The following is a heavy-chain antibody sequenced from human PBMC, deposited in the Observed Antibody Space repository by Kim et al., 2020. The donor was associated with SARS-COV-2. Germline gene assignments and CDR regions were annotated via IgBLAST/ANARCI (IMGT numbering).Heavy chain of an antibody. CDR1: GGSISSSSYY. CDR2: IYYSGST. J-gene: IGHJ4*02. CDR3: ARYHDPAGYYYARDHFDY. V-gene: IGHV4-39*01. D-gene: IGHD3-22*01. Sequence: SETLSLTCTVSGGSISSSSYYWGWIRQPPGKGLEWIGSIYYSGSTYYNPSLKSRVTISVDTSKNQFSLKLSSVTAADTAVYYCARYHDPAGYYYARDHFDYWGQGTLVTVSS.